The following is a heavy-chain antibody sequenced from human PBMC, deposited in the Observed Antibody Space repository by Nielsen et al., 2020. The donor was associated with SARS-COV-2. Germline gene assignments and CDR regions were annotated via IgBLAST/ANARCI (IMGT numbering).Heavy chain of an antibody. Sequence: SATLSLTCTVSGGSISSGDYYWSWIRQPPGKGLEWIGYIYYSGSTYYNPSLKSRVTISVDTSKNQFSLKLSSVTAADTAVYYCASWGDYGDYYYYYYMDVWGKGTTVTVSS. J-gene: IGHJ6*03. CDR3: ASWGDYGDYYYYYYMDV. CDR1: GGSISSGDYY. D-gene: IGHD4-17*01. V-gene: IGHV4-30-4*01. CDR2: IYYSGST.